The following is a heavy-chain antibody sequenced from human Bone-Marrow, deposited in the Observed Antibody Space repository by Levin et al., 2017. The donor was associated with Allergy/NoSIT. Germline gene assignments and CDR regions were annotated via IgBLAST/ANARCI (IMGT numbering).Heavy chain of an antibody. V-gene: IGHV4-30-4*01. CDR3: ARSCSGGSCPFSNWFDP. CDR2: IYYSGST. J-gene: IGHJ5*02. Sequence: SETLSLTCTVSGGSISSGDYYWSWIRQPPGKGLEWIGYIYYSGSTYYNPSLKSRVTISVDTSKNQFSLKLSSVTAADTAVYYCARSCSGGSCPFSNWFDPWGQGTLVTVSS. D-gene: IGHD2-15*01. CDR1: GGSISSGDYY.